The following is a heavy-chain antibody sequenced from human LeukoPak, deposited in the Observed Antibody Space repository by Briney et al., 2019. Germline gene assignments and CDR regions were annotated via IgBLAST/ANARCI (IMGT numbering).Heavy chain of an antibody. Sequence: ATVKVSCTASGYTFSGYYMHWVRHAPGQGLEWMGWINPNSGGTNYAQKFRGRVTMTRDTSSSPAYMELSRLSSDDTAVYYCARDPLPIAAAGIWGKSTEYYFDYWGQGTLVTVSS. CDR2: INPNSGGT. CDR3: ARDPLPIAAAGIWGKSTEYYFDY. J-gene: IGHJ4*02. D-gene: IGHD6-13*01. V-gene: IGHV1-2*02. CDR1: GYTFSGYY.